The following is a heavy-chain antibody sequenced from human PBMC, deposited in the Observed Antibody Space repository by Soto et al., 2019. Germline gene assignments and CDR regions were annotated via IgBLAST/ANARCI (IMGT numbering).Heavy chain of an antibody. CDR2: ISVSGDGT. D-gene: IGHD4-17*01. J-gene: IGHJ4*02. CDR1: GFTFSSYA. CDR3: ARTTATKRRDY. V-gene: IGHV3-23*01. Sequence: EVQLLESGGGLVQPGGSLGLSCAASGFTFSSYAMSWVRQAPGKGLEYVSSISVSGDGTYYADSVKGRFTISRDNSKNTLYLQMNSLRVEDTAGYYCARTTATKRRDYWGQGTLVTVSS.